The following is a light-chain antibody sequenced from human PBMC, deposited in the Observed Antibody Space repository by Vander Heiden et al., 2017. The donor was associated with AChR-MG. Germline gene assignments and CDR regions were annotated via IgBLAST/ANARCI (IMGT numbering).Light chain of an antibody. V-gene: IGLV1-40*01. J-gene: IGLJ1*01. Sequence: QSVLTQPPSVSGAPGQRVTISCTGTSSNIGAGYDVNWYQQLPGTAPKRLIYSNTNRHSGVPDRFSGSASGTSASLAITGLQAEDEADYYCQSYDSSLSIYVFGFGTKVTVL. CDR2: SNT. CDR1: SSNIGAGYD. CDR3: QSYDSSLSIYV.